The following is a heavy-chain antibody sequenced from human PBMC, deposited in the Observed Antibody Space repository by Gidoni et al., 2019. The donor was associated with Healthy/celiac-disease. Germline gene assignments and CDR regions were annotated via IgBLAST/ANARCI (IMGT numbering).Heavy chain of an antibody. J-gene: IGHJ4*02. CDR3: ARAYYDSSGYYWEDY. Sequence: QVQLVESGGGVVQPGRSLRLSCAASGFTFSSYGMHWVRQAPGKGLEVGEVKWYDGINKYYADAVKGRLTISIDNSKNTLYLQMNRLRAEDTAVYYCARAYYDSSGYYWEDYWGQGTLVTVSS. D-gene: IGHD3-22*01. CDR2: KWYDGINK. CDR1: GFTFSSYG. V-gene: IGHV3-33*01.